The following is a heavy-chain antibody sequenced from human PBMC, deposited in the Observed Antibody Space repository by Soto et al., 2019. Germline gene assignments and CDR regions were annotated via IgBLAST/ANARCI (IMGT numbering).Heavy chain of an antibody. CDR3: AKGGPGSSSLPLYGMDV. CDR2: ISGSGGST. V-gene: IGHV3-23*01. CDR1: RFTFSSYA. Sequence: GGSLRRSWAASRFTFSSYAVSWVRQAPGKGLEWVSAISGSGGSTYYADSVKVRFTISRDNSKNPLYLQMNSLRAEDTAVYYCAKGGPGSSSLPLYGMDVWGQGTTVTVSS. J-gene: IGHJ6*02. D-gene: IGHD6-13*01.